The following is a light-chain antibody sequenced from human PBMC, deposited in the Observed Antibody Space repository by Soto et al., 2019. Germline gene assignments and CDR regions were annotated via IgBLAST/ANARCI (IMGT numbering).Light chain of an antibody. Sequence: DIQMTQSPSTLSASVGDRVTITCRASQSISSWLAWYQQKPGKAPKLLIYDASNLGEGVPSRFSGSGSGTYFTFTISSLQPEDIATYYCQQYENLPLTFGGGTKVDIK. CDR3: QQYENLPLT. CDR1: QSISSW. CDR2: DAS. V-gene: IGKV1-33*01. J-gene: IGKJ4*01.